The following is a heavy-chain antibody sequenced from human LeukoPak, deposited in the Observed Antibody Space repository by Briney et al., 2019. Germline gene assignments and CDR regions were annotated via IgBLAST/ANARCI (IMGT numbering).Heavy chain of an antibody. CDR2: IYSGGST. D-gene: IGHD7-27*01. CDR1: GHTVSRNY. Sequence: GGSLRLSCAASGHTVSRNYMSWVRQAPGQGLEWVSIIYSGGSTIYGDSVKGRFTISRDNSKNTLFLHMNSLRAEDTAVYYCARNMGDWGRAFDFWGQGTMVTVSS. V-gene: IGHV3-53*01. CDR3: ARNMGDWGRAFDF. J-gene: IGHJ3*01.